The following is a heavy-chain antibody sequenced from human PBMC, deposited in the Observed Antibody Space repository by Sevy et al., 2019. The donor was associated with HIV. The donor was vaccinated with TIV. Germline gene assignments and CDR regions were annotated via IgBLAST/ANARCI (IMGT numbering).Heavy chain of an antibody. Sequence: SETPLTCTGSGDSISRPYWNWIRQPPGKGLEWIGYIHNRGNTNYNPSLKSRVTISIDTSKKLFSLRLTSVTAADTAVYYCARDFDGSGRWIEHWGQGTLVTVSS. CDR2: IHNRGNT. CDR1: GDSISRPY. V-gene: IGHV4-59*11. J-gene: IGHJ4*02. CDR3: ARDFDGSGRWIEH. D-gene: IGHD3-10*01.